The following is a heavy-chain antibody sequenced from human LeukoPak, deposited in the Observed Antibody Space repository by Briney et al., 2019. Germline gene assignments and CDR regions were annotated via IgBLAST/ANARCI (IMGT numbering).Heavy chain of an antibody. CDR2: ISAYNGNT. CDR3: ARGAYCGGDCSSSDAFDI. J-gene: IGHJ3*02. Sequence: ASVKVSRKASGYTFTSYGFSWVRQAPGQGLEWMGWISAYNGNTNYAQKFQGRVTMTTDTSTSTAYMELRSLRSDDTAVYYCARGAYCGGDCSSSDAFDIWGRGTMVSVSS. CDR1: GYTFTSYG. D-gene: IGHD2-21*02. V-gene: IGHV1-18*01.